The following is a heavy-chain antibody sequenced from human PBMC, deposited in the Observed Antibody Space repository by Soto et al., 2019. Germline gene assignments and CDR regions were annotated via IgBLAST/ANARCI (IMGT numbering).Heavy chain of an antibody. D-gene: IGHD2-2*01. CDR3: ARWVRIGSTHGWFDP. CDR1: GFTVSSNY. CDR2: IYSGGST. Sequence: HPGGSLRLSCAASGFTVSSNYMSWVRQAPGKGLEWVSVIYSGGSTYYADSVKGRFTISRDNSKNTLYLQMNSLRAEDTAVYYCARWVRIGSTHGWFDPWGQGTLVTVSS. J-gene: IGHJ5*02. V-gene: IGHV3-53*01.